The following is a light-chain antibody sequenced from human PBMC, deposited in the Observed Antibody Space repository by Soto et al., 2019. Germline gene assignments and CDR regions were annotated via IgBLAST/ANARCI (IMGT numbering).Light chain of an antibody. CDR2: EGS. CDR1: SSDVGSYNL. J-gene: IGLJ2*01. V-gene: IGLV2-23*01. Sequence: QSVLTQPASVSGSPGQSITISCTGTSSDVGSYNLVSWYQQHPGKAPKLMIYEGSKRPSGVSNRFSGSKSDNTASLTISGLQAEDEADYYCCSYAGSSTLVVFGGGTQLTVL. CDR3: CSYAGSSTLVV.